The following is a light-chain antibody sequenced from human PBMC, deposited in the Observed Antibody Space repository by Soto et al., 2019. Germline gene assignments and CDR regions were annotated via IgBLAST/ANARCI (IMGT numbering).Light chain of an antibody. J-gene: IGLJ3*02. CDR1: SSNLGAGYD. CDR3: QSYDSSLSGSWV. V-gene: IGLV1-40*01. Sequence: QSALTQPPSVSGAPGQRVTISCTGSSSNLGAGYDVHWYQHLPGTAPKLLIYGNTNRPSGVPDRFSGSKSGTSASLAITGLQAEDEADYYCQSYDSSLSGSWVFGGGTKLTVL. CDR2: GNT.